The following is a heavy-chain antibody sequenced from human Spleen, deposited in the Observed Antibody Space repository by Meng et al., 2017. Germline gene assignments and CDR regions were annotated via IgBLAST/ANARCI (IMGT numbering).Heavy chain of an antibody. D-gene: IGHD3-10*01. Sequence: GESLKISCEASGLSFSPYTMDWVRQAPGQGLEWVASISSGGDHIYYADSVKGRFAISRHNSKNTLYLQMNSLRAEDTALYYCAKYSYGLGDYLDYWGQGALVTVSS. V-gene: IGHV3-23*01. J-gene: IGHJ4*02. CDR3: AKYSYGLGDYLDY. CDR1: GLSFSPYT. CDR2: ISSGGDHI.